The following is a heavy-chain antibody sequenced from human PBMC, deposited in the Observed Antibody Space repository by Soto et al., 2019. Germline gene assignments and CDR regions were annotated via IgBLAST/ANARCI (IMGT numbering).Heavy chain of an antibody. CDR2: ISYDGSNK. J-gene: IGHJ6*02. CDR3: ARGSDSSSSYYYYNGMDV. D-gene: IGHD6-6*01. V-gene: IGHV3-30-3*01. Sequence: QVQLVESGGGVVQPGRSLRLSCAASGFTFSSYAMHWVRQAPGKGLEWVAVISYDGSNKYYADSVKGRFTISRDNSKNTLYLQTNSLRAEDTAVYYCARGSDSSSSYYYYNGMDVWGQGTTVTVSS. CDR1: GFTFSSYA.